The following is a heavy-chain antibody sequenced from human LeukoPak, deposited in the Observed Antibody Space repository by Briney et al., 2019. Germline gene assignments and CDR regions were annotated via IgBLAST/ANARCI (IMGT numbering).Heavy chain of an antibody. CDR1: GFTFSSYG. CDR2: ISYDGSNK. D-gene: IGHD2-2*01. J-gene: IGHJ4*02. V-gene: IGHV3-30*18. CDR3: AKGGEYQLLSYYYFDC. Sequence: GGSLRLSCAASGFTFSSYGMHWVRQAPGKGLEWVAVISYDGSNKYYADSVKGRFTISRDNSKNTLYLQMNSLRAEDTAVYYCAKGGEYQLLSYYYFDCWGQGTLVTVSS.